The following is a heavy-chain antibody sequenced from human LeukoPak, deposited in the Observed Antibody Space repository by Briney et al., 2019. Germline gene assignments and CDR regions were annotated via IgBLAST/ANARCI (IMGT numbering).Heavy chain of an antibody. CDR2: IYYSGST. J-gene: IGHJ5*02. CDR3: ARHEASASFWSGYYKAGWFDP. D-gene: IGHD3-3*01. V-gene: IGHV4-59*08. CDR1: GGSISSYY. Sequence: SETLSLTCTVSGGSISSYYWGWIRQPPGKGLEWIGYIYYSGSTNYNPSLKSRVTISVDTSKNQFSLKLSSVTAADTAVYYCARHEASASFWSGYYKAGWFDPWGQGTLVTVSS.